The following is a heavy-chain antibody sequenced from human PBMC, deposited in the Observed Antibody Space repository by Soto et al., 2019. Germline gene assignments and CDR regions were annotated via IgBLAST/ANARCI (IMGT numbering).Heavy chain of an antibody. CDR2: VSSNGGST. CDR1: GFTFSSHT. D-gene: IGHD6-13*01. J-gene: IGHJ3*02. CDR3: ARGLGSSWYYAFDI. Sequence: EVQLVESGGGLVQPGGSLRLSCAASGFTFSSHTMHWVRQAPGKGLEYVSTVSSNGGSTYYADSVRGRFTIPRDNSKNTLYLQMGSLRAEDMAVYYCARGLGSSWYYAFDIWGQGTMVTVSS. V-gene: IGHV3-64*07.